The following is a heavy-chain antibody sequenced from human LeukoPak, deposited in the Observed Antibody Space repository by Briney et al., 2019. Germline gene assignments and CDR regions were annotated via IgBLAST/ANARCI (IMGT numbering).Heavy chain of an antibody. Sequence: PGGSLRLSCAASGFTFSSYSMNWVRQAPVKGLEWVSYISSSSSTIYYADSVKGRFTISRDNAKNSLYLQMNSLRAEDTAVYYCARDIGEQQLVHYYYGMDVWGQGTTVTVSS. CDR3: ARDIGEQQLVHYYYGMDV. D-gene: IGHD6-13*01. CDR1: GFTFSSYS. J-gene: IGHJ6*02. CDR2: ISSSSSTI. V-gene: IGHV3-48*01.